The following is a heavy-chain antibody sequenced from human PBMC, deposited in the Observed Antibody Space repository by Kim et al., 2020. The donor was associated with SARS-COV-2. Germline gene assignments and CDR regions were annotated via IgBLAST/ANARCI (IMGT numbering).Heavy chain of an antibody. Sequence: GGSLRLSCAASGFTFDDYAMHWVRQAPGKGLEWVSGISWNSGSIGYADSVKGRFTISRDNAKNSPYLQMNSLRAEDTALYYCAKDPNHYYDSSGYYFDYWGQGTLVTVSS. V-gene: IGHV3-9*01. J-gene: IGHJ4*02. D-gene: IGHD3-22*01. CDR3: AKDPNHYYDSSGYYFDY. CDR1: GFTFDDYA. CDR2: ISWNSGSI.